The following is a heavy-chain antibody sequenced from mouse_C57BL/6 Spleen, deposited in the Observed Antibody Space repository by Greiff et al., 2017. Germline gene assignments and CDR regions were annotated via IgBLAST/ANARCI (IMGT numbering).Heavy chain of an antibody. J-gene: IGHJ4*01. D-gene: IGHD4-1*01. CDR2: IYPGDGDT. CDR3: ARAWGYAMDY. CDR1: GYAFSSSW. V-gene: IGHV1-82*01. Sequence: QVQLQQSGPELVKPGASVKISCKASGYAFSSSWMNWVKQRPGKGLEWIGRIYPGDGDTTYNGKFKGKATLTADKSASTAYMQLSSLTSEDSAVYFCARAWGYAMDYWGKGTSVTVSS.